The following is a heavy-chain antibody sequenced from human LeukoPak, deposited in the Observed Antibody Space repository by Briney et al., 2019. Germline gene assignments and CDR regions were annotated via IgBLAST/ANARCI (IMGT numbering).Heavy chain of an antibody. D-gene: IGHD5-18*01. Sequence: GGSLRLSCAASGFTFSDYYMTWLRQTPGKGLEWVSYISSGSSARYYADSVKGRFTISRDDARNSLYLQMNSLRAEDTAIYYCMTAAGYNFGQYWGQGTLVTVSS. CDR2: ISSGSSAR. J-gene: IGHJ4*02. CDR1: GFTFSDYY. V-gene: IGHV3-11*01. CDR3: MTAAGYNFGQY.